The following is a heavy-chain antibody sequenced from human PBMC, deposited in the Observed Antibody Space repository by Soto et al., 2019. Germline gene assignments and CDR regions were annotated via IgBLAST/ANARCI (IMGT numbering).Heavy chain of an antibody. D-gene: IGHD3-3*01. J-gene: IGHJ6*02. CDR1: GYTFTSYG. Sequence: GASVKVSCKASGYTFTSYGISWVRQAPGQGLEWMGWISAYNGNTNYAQKLQGRVTMTTDTSTSTAYMELRSLRSDDTAVYYCARDSFHRPRGGFSSRYQPPYGMDVWGQGTTVTVSS. CDR3: ARDSFHRPRGGFSSRYQPPYGMDV. CDR2: ISAYNGNT. V-gene: IGHV1-18*04.